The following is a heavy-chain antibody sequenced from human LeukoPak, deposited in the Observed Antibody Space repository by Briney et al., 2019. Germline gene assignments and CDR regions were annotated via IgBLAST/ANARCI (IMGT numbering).Heavy chain of an antibody. Sequence: ASVKVSCKASGYTFTDYYMHWVRQAPGQGLEWMGWINPNSGGTNYAQKFQGWVTMTRDTSISTTYMELSRLTSDDTAVYYCARVGRAMTAAGFGAFDIWGQGTMVIVSP. CDR1: GYTFTDYY. J-gene: IGHJ3*02. CDR3: ARVGRAMTAAGFGAFDI. D-gene: IGHD6-13*01. V-gene: IGHV1-2*04. CDR2: INPNSGGT.